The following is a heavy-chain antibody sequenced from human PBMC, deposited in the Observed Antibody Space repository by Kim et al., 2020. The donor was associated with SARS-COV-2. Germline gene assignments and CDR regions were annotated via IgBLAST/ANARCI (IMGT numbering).Heavy chain of an antibody. V-gene: IGHV4-39*01. D-gene: IGHD2-2*01. Sequence: PSLKRLVTISVDTSKNQFSLKLSSVTAADTAVYYCARHSLVPAANDVVDYWGQGTLVTVSS. CDR3: ARHSLVPAANDVVDY. J-gene: IGHJ4*02.